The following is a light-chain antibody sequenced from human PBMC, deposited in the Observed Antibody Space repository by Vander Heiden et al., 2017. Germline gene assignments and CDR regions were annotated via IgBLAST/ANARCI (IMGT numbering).Light chain of an antibody. CDR2: AAS. J-gene: IGKJ2*01. V-gene: IGKV1-39*01. CDR1: QRIRSY. Sequence: DIQMTQSPSSLSASVGDRVTNSCRARQRIRSYINRHQQKPGKAPKLLIYAASRGQSGVPSRFRGTGSGTDFTLTISMRQPEDFTNYYRQQGDSTPKTVGEGTKMEIK. CDR3: QQGDSTPKT.